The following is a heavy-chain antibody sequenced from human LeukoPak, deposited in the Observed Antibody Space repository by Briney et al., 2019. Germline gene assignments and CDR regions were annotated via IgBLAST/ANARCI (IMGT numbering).Heavy chain of an antibody. Sequence: SETLSLTCTVSGGSISSYYWSWIRQPPGKGLEWIGYIYYSGSTNYNPSLKSRVTISVDTSKNQFSLKLSSVTAADTAVYYCARHLGRGWXILDYWGQGTLVTVSS. CDR1: GGSISSYY. V-gene: IGHV4-59*08. CDR2: IYYSGST. CDR3: ARHLGRGWXILDY. J-gene: IGHJ4*02. D-gene: IGHD6-19*01.